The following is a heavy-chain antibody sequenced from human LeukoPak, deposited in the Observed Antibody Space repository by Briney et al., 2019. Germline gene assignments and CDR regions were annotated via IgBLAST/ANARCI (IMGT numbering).Heavy chain of an antibody. CDR1: GFTFSSYW. J-gene: IGHJ6*02. V-gene: IGHV3-7*01. CDR3: ARHLDRGLVGHYYYYGMDV. CDR2: IKQDGSEK. Sequence: GGSLRLSCAASGFTFSSYWMSWVRQAPGKGLEWVANIKQDGSEKYYVDSVKGRFTISRDNAKNSLYLQMNSLRAEDTAVYYCARHLDRGLVGHYYYYGMDVWGQGTTVTVSS. D-gene: IGHD6-6*01.